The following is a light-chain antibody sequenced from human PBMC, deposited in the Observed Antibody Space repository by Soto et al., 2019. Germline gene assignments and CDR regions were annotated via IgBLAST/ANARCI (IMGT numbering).Light chain of an antibody. CDR3: QQSYSTLFT. Sequence: IQMTQFPSSLSASVGDRVTITCRAGQTVIRYLNWYQQKPGRAPNLLIYAVSNLQSGVPSRFSGSGSWTEFTFTIRDLQPEDFATYYCQQSYSTLFTFGPGTKVEIK. J-gene: IGKJ3*01. CDR2: AVS. CDR1: QTVIRY. V-gene: IGKV1-39*01.